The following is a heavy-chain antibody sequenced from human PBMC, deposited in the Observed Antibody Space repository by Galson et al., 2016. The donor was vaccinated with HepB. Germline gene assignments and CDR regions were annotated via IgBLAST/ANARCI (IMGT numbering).Heavy chain of an antibody. CDR2: IVVGSGNT. CDR3: VFAVTTGRGGLYDAFDV. Sequence: SVKVSCKASGFTFTSSAVQWVRQARGQRLEWIGWIVVGSGNTNYAQKFQESVTLTRDNSKSTHYLQMNSLRREDTAVYYCVFAVTTGRGGLYDAFDVWGQGTVVTVSS. J-gene: IGHJ3*01. V-gene: IGHV1-58*01. D-gene: IGHD4-17*01. CDR1: GFTFTSSA.